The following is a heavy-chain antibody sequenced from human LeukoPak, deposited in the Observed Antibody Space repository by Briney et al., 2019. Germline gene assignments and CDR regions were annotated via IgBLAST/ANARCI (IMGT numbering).Heavy chain of an antibody. CDR2: ISWNSGSI. V-gene: IGHV3-9*01. D-gene: IGHD1-1*01. J-gene: IGHJ4*02. CDR1: GFTFDDYA. CDR3: AKDMNPLNWRSPTLGC. Sequence: GGSLRLSCAASGFTFDDYAIHWVRQAPGKGLEWASCISWNSGSIDYADSVKGRFTISRDNAKNSLYLQMNSLRAEDTALYYCAKDMNPLNWRSPTLGCWGQGTLVTVSS.